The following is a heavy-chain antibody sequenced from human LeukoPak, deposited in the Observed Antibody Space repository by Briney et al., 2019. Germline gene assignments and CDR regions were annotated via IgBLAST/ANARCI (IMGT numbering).Heavy chain of an antibody. CDR1: GFTLSSYD. CDR3: AKRGNPTVGHHYLDV. CDR2: ITTSGGST. Sequence: GGSLRLSCAASGFTLSSYDMSWVRQAPGKGLEWVSSITTSGGSTFYADSVMGRLTISRDNSRNTLYLQMNSLSAEDTAIYYCAKRGNPTVGHHYLDVWGKGTTVSVSS. D-gene: IGHD1-1*01. V-gene: IGHV3-23*01. J-gene: IGHJ6*03.